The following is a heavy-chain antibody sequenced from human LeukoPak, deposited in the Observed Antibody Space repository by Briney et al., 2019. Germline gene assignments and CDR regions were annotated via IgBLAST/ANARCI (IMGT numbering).Heavy chain of an antibody. Sequence: SETLSLTCTVSGGSISSYYWSWIRQPPGKGLEWIGYIYYSGSTNYNPSLKSRVTISVDTSKNQFSLKLSSVTAADTAVYYCASSRWVWGTFDYWGQGTLVTVSS. CDR2: IYYSGST. J-gene: IGHJ4*02. CDR3: ASSRWVWGTFDY. CDR1: GGSISSYY. D-gene: IGHD7-27*01. V-gene: IGHV4-59*08.